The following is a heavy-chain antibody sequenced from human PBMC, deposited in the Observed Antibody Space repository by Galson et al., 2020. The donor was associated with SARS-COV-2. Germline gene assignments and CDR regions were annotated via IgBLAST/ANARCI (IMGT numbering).Heavy chain of an antibody. CDR2: IDYSGST. Sequence: SETLSLTCTVSGFSISSSSYYWGWIRQPPGKGLEWIGSIDYSGSTYYNPSLKRRVTISVHTSENLFSLKLSYVTAADTAVYYCARWGCGGNCLDYWGQGTLVTVSS. CDR1: GFSISSSSYY. V-gene: IGHV4-39*07. CDR3: ARWGCGGNCLDY. D-gene: IGHD2-21*01. J-gene: IGHJ4*02.